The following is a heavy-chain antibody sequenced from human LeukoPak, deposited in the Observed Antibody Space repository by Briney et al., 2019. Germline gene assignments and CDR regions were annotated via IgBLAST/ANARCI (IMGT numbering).Heavy chain of an antibody. CDR1: GFTVSSNY. V-gene: IGHV3-53*01. CDR3: ARDSSVGDSSGYYGFLDY. D-gene: IGHD3-22*01. Sequence: GGSLRLSCAASGFTVSSNYMSWVRQAPGKGLEWVSSIYSGGSTYYADSVKGRFTISRDNSKNTLYLQMNSLRAEDTAVYYCARDSSVGDSSGYYGFLDYWGQGTLVTVSS. J-gene: IGHJ4*02. CDR2: IYSGGST.